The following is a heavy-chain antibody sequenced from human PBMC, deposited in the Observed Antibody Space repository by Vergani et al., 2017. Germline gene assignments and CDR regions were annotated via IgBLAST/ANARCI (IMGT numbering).Heavy chain of an antibody. V-gene: IGHV3-33*01. Sequence: QVQLVESGGGVVQPGRSLRLSCAASGFTFSSYGMHWVRQAPGKGLEWVAVIWYDGSNKYYADSVKGRFTISRDNSKNTLYLQMNSLRAEDTAVYYCARWGGYDDSSGYYVYFDYWGQGTLVTVSS. CDR2: IWYDGSNK. CDR3: ARWGGYDDSSGYYVYFDY. CDR1: GFTFSSYG. J-gene: IGHJ4*02. D-gene: IGHD3-22*01.